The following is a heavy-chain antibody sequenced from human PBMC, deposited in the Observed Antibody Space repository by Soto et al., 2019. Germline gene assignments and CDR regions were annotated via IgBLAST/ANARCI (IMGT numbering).Heavy chain of an antibody. J-gene: IGHJ6*03. D-gene: IGHD3-10*01. CDR1: GFTFSSYA. Sequence: GGSLRLSCAASGFTFSSYAMSWVRQAPGKGLEWVSAISGSGGSTYYADSVKGRFTISRDKSQNTLYLQMNSLRAEDTAVYYCAKYHGLLWFGESEGYYYYYYMDILGTGTTLTVSS. V-gene: IGHV3-23*01. CDR3: AKYHGLLWFGESEGYYYYYYMDI. CDR2: ISGSGGST.